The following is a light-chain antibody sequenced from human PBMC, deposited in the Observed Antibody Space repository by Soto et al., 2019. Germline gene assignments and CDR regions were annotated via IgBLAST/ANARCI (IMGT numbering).Light chain of an antibody. Sequence: SCELTQPPSVSVSPGQTARITCSGDALPKKYSYWYQQRPGQTPLLVIYRDTQRPSGIPERFSGSASGTTVTLIISGVQAEDEADYYCQSADSSETYMVFGGGTKVTVL. J-gene: IGLJ2*01. V-gene: IGLV3-25*02. CDR2: RDT. CDR1: ALPKKY. CDR3: QSADSSETYMV.